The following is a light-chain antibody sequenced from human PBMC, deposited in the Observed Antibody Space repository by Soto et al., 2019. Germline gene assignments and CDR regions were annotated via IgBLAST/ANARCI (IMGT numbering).Light chain of an antibody. CDR2: GTS. CDR1: QSVRSNY. V-gene: IGKV3-20*01. J-gene: IGKJ3*01. Sequence: EIVLTQSPGTLSLSPGERATLSCRASQSVRSNYLAWYQQQPGQAPRLLIYGTSTRDTGIPDRFSGSGSGTDFTLTISRLEPEDFAVYYWQQYGSSYTFGPGTKVEIK. CDR3: QQYGSSYT.